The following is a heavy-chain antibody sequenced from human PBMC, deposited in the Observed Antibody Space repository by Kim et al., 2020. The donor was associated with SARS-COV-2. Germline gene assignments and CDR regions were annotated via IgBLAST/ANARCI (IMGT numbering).Heavy chain of an antibody. CDR2: ISKSGSDI. CDR1: GFTFSSHE. J-gene: IGHJ6*02. CDR3: ATISTSGWDKYDGLDV. D-gene: IGHD6-19*01. V-gene: IGHV3-48*03. Sequence: GGSLRLSCAASGFTFSSHEMNWVRQAPGKGLEWVSHISKSGSDIDYADSVKGRFTISRDNAKNSLFLQMNSLRAEDTAVYSCATISTSGWDKYDGLDVWGQGTTVTLSS.